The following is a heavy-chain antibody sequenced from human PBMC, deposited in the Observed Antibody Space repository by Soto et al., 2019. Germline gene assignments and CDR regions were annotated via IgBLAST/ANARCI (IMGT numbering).Heavy chain of an antibody. CDR2: IYYSGST. J-gene: IGHJ4*02. V-gene: IGHV4-31*03. D-gene: IGHD6-13*01. CDR1: GGSISSGGYY. CDR3: AREGSFGIAAAGTGY. Sequence: QVQLQESGPGLVKPSQTLSLTCTVSGGSISSGGYYWSWIRQHPGKGLEWIGYIYYSGSTYYTPSLKSRVTISVDTSKNQFSLKLSSVTASDTAVYYCAREGSFGIAAAGTGYWGQGTLVTVSS.